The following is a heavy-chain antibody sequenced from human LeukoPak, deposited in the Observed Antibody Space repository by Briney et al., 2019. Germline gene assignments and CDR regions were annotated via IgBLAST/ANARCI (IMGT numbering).Heavy chain of an antibody. Sequence: SETLSLTCAVYGGSFSGYYWSWLRQPPGKGLEWIGEINHSGSTNYNPSLKSRVTISVDTSKNQFSLKLSSVTAADTAVYYCARQGYCSSTSCYHLDYWGQGTLVTVSS. CDR1: GGSFSGYY. V-gene: IGHV4-34*01. CDR3: ARQGYCSSTSCYHLDY. J-gene: IGHJ4*02. D-gene: IGHD2-2*01. CDR2: INHSGST.